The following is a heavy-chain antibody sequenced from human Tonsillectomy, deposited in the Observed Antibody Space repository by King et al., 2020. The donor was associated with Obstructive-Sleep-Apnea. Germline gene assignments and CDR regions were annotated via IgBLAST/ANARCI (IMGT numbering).Heavy chain of an antibody. CDR2: IYYSGST. Sequence: QLQESGPGLVKPSETLSLTCTVSGGSISSSSYYWGWIRQPPGKGLEWIGSIYYSGSTYYNPSLKSRVTISVYTSKNQFSLKLSSVTAADTAVYYWAGETHYYDSSGYLSYFDYWGQGTLVTVSS. V-gene: IGHV4-39*07. J-gene: IGHJ4*02. CDR3: AGETHYYDSSGYLSYFDY. D-gene: IGHD3-22*01. CDR1: GGSISSSSYY.